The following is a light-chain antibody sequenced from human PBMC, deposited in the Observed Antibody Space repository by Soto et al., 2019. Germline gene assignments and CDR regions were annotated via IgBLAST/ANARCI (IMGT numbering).Light chain of an antibody. CDR2: LVS. J-gene: IGKJ1*01. CDR3: MQALQSWT. V-gene: IGKV2-28*01. CDR1: QSLLHRNGYNY. Sequence: DLVMTQSPLSLPVTPGEPASISCRSSQSLLHRNGYNYLDWYLQKPGQSPQLLIYLVSKRASGVPDRFSGSGSGTDFTLNISRVEADDVGIYYCMQALQSWTFGQGTRVEIK.